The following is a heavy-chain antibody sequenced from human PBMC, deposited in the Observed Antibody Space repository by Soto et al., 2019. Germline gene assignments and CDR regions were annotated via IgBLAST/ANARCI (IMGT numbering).Heavy chain of an antibody. D-gene: IGHD3-3*01. Sequence: QVQLVQSGAEVKKPGSSVKVSCKASGGTFSSYAISWVRQAPGQGLEWMGGIIPIFGTANYAQKFQGRVTIAADESTRPADMDLSSLRSEDAAVYYWARAPITVFGVGAAGCDYWGQGTLVTVSS. J-gene: IGHJ4*02. CDR3: ARAPITVFGVGAAGCDY. CDR1: GGTFSSYA. V-gene: IGHV1-69*01. CDR2: IIPIFGTA.